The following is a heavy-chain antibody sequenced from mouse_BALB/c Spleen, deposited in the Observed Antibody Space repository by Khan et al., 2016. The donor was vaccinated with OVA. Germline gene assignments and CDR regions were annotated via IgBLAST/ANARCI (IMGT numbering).Heavy chain of an antibody. CDR1: GFSFSSYS. D-gene: IGHD4-1*01. CDR2: ISSGGDYT. V-gene: IGHV5-6*01. CDR3: ASHLTGSFAY. Sequence: VELVESGGDLVKPGGSLKLSCAASGFSFSSYSMSWVRQTPDKRLEWVATISSGGDYTYYPDIVKGRFTISRDNAKNTLYLQMSSLKSEDTAMYYGASHLTGSFAYWGQGTLVTVSA. J-gene: IGHJ3*01.